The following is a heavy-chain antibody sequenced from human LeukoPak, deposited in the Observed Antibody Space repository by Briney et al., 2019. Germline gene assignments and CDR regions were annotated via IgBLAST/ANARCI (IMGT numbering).Heavy chain of an antibody. V-gene: IGHV1-69*13. CDR3: ARLLDERAVAGIDY. D-gene: IGHD6-19*01. Sequence: ASVKVSCKASGGTFSSYAISWVRQAPGQGLEWMGGIIPIFGTANYAQKFQGRVTITADESTSTAYMELSSLRSEDTAVYYCARLLDERAVAGIDYWGQGTLVTVSS. CDR1: GGTFSSYA. CDR2: IIPIFGTA. J-gene: IGHJ4*02.